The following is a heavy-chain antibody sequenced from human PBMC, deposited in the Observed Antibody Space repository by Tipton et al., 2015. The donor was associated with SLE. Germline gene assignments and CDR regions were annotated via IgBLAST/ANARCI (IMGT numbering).Heavy chain of an antibody. J-gene: IGHJ1*01. D-gene: IGHD1-26*01. Sequence: TLSLTCTVSGGSISSCYWSWIRQPPGKGLEWIGYIYYSGSTNYNPSLKSRVTISVDTSKNQFSLKLSSVTAADTAVYYCARYGTYDGSRYFQHWGQGTLVTVSS. CDR3: ARYGTYDGSRYFQH. CDR1: GGSISSCY. CDR2: IYYSGST. V-gene: IGHV4-59*01.